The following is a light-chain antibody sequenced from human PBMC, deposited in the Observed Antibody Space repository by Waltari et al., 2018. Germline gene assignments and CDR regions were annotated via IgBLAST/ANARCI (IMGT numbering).Light chain of an antibody. CDR1: QSVSSN. J-gene: IGKJ4*01. Sequence: DIVMTQSPATLSVSPGERATLSCRASQSVSSNLAWYQQKPGQAPGLLIYGASTRATGIPARFSGSGSGTEFTLTISSMQSEDFAVYYCQQYNNWPLTFGGGTKVEIK. V-gene: IGKV3-15*01. CDR2: GAS. CDR3: QQYNNWPLT.